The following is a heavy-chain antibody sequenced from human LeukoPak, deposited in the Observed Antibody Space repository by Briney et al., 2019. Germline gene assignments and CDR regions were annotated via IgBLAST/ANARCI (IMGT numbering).Heavy chain of an antibody. CDR2: IYYSGST. CDR1: GGSISSYY. Sequence: SETLSLTCTVSGGSISSYYWSWIRQPPGKGLEWIGYIYYSGSTSYNPSLKSRVTISVDTSKNQFSLKLSSVTAADTAVYYCARGRSVGATTRRISYYFDYWGQGTLVTVSS. J-gene: IGHJ4*02. D-gene: IGHD1-26*01. CDR3: ARGRSVGATTRRISYYFDY. V-gene: IGHV4-59*01.